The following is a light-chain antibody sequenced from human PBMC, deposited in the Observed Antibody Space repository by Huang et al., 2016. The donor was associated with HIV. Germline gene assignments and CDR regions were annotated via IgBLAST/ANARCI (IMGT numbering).Light chain of an antibody. Sequence: DIQMTQSPSSLSASIGDRVTITCRAIQNMNDYLNCEHHKPGEAPRLLSYAASILQSEGPSRFRGGGSGTDCTLTISSLQPEDFGTYYCQQSYSGQHFTFGPGTKVDFK. CDR3: QQSYSGQHFT. CDR1: QNMNDY. V-gene: IGKV1-39*01. CDR2: AAS. J-gene: IGKJ3*01.